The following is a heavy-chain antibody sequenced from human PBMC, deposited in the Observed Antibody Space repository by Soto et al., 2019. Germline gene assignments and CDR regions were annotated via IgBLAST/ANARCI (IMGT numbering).Heavy chain of an antibody. CDR2: IFYAGNT. CDR3: ARARGYSGYDYPYYFDS. Sequence: SETLSLTCTVSGGSIIGYYWSWMRQPPGKGLEWIGYIFYAGNTFYTPSLKSRVTISVDTSKNQFSLKLSSVTAADTAVYYCARARGYSGYDYPYYFDSWGQGTLVTVSS. D-gene: IGHD5-12*01. CDR1: GGSIIGYY. V-gene: IGHV4-59*01. J-gene: IGHJ4*02.